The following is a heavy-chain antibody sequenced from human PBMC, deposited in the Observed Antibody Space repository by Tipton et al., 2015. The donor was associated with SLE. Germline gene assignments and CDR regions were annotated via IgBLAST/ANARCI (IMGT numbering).Heavy chain of an antibody. V-gene: IGHV4-38-2*01. D-gene: IGHD3-22*01. CDR1: GYSISSGYY. CDR3: ARQGDSSGYSPYNWFDP. J-gene: IGHJ5*02. Sequence: LRLSCAVSGYSISSGYYWGWIRQPPGKGLEWIGSIYYSGSTYYNPSLKSRVTISVDTSKNQFSLKLSSVTAADTAVYYCARQGDSSGYSPYNWFDPWGQGTLVTVSS. CDR2: IYYSGST.